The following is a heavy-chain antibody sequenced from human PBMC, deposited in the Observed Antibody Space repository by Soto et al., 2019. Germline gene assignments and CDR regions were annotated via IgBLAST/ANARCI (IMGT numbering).Heavy chain of an antibody. CDR3: ARDQGSYCTNGVCFPPDY. D-gene: IGHD2-8*01. CDR2: ISAHNGNT. J-gene: IGHJ4*02. Sequence: QVQLVQSGAEVKKPGASVKVSCKASGYSFTSHGINWVRQAPGKGLEWRGWISAHNGNTNYAQKFQGRVTTTTDTSAITAYWDLRGLRADDPAVYYCARDQGSYCTNGVCFPPDYWGQGSPVTVSS. CDR1: GYSFTSHG. V-gene: IGHV1-18*01.